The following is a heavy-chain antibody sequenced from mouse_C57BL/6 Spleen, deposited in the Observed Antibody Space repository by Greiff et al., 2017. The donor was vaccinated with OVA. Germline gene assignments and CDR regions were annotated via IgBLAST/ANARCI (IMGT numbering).Heavy chain of an antibody. J-gene: IGHJ4*01. CDR3: ARITTVPYYAMDY. Sequence: VQLQESGPELVKPGASVKISCKASVYSFTSYYIHWVKQRPGQGLEWIGWIYPGSGNTKYNEKFKGKATLTADTSSSTAYMQLSSLTSEDSAVYYCARITTVPYYAMDYWGQGTSVTVSS. CDR2: IYPGSGNT. D-gene: IGHD1-1*01. CDR1: VYSFTSYY. V-gene: IGHV1-66*01.